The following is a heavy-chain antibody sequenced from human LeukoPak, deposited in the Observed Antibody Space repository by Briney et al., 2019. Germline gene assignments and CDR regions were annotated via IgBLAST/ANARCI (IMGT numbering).Heavy chain of an antibody. J-gene: IGHJ4*02. D-gene: IGHD4-17*01. Sequence: GGSLRLSCAASGFTFSSHAMSWVRQARGKGLEWVSTISASGAITYYTASVKGRFTISRDNSKNTLHVQMNSLRVEDTAVYYCAKDRFAVTTFTFEYWGQGALVTVSA. CDR3: AKDRFAVTTFTFEY. CDR2: ISASGAIT. V-gene: IGHV3-23*01. CDR1: GFTFSSHA.